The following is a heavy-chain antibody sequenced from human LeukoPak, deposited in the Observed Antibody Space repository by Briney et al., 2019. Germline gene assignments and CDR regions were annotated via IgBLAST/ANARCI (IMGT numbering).Heavy chain of an antibody. J-gene: IGHJ4*02. Sequence: PGGSLRLSCAASGFTFSSYYMNWVRQAPGKGLGWVSSISGSSSHIYYADSVKGRFTISRDNAKNSLYLQMNSLRAEDTAVYYCARYYDDSSGYYYILDYWGQGTLVTVSS. V-gene: IGHV3-21*06. D-gene: IGHD3-22*01. CDR1: GFTFSSYY. CDR3: ARYYDDSSGYYYILDY. CDR2: ISGSSSHI.